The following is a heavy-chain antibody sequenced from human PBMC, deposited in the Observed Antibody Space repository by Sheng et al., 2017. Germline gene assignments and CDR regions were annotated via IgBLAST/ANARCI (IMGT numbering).Heavy chain of an antibody. D-gene: IGHD3-10*01. CDR2: ISWNSGSI. CDR1: GFTFDDYA. J-gene: IGHJ3*02. V-gene: IGHV3-9*03. Sequence: EVQLVESGGGLVQPGRSLRLSCAASGFTFDDYAMHWVRQAPGKGLEWVSGISWNSGSIGYADSVKGRFTISRDNAKNSLYLQMNSLRAEDMALYYCAKGADGSGSDAFDIVGPRDNGHR. CDR3: AKGADGSGSDAFDI.